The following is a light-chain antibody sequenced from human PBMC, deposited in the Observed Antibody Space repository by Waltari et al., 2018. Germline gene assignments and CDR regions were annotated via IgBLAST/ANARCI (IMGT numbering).Light chain of an antibody. J-gene: IGKJ1*01. CDR2: AAY. CDR1: QSISSY. Sequence: DIQMTQSPSSLSASVGDRVTITCRASQSISSYLNWYQQKPGKAPKLLLYAAYNLKSGVPSRFSGSGSGTEFTLTISSLQPEDYATYYCQQSYSTLAWTFGQGTKVEIK. V-gene: IGKV1-39*01. CDR3: QQSYSTLAWT.